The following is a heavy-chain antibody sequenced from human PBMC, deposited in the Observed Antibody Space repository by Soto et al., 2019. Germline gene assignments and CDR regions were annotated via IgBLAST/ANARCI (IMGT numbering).Heavy chain of an antibody. CDR1: GFTFSNYG. CDR2: ISAYDGDT. CDR3: ARDDWRNWNDVPVDY. Sequence: QIQLVQSGAEVKKPGASVKVSCKASGFTFSNYGISWVRQAPGQGLEWMGWISAYDGDTNYPQKLQGRVTMTTYTSTNTAYMELRSLRSDDTAVYYCARDDWRNWNDVPVDYLGQGTLVTVSS. V-gene: IGHV1-18*01. J-gene: IGHJ4*02. D-gene: IGHD1-1*01.